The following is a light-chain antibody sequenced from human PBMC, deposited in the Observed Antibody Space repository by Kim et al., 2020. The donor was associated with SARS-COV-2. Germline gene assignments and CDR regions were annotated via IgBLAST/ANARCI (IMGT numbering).Light chain of an antibody. Sequence: GTTVSISCTRSSGSIASNYVQWYQQRPGSVPTTVIYEDYRRPSGVPDRFSASIDGSSNSASLTISGLQTENEADYYCQSFDTTNVVFGGGTQLTVL. V-gene: IGLV6-57*03. CDR3: QSFDTTNVV. CDR1: SGSIASNY. CDR2: EDY. J-gene: IGLJ2*01.